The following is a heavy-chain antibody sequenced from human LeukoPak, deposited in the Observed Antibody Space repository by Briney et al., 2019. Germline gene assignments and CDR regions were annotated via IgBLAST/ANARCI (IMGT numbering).Heavy chain of an antibody. CDR2: IHHSGTT. Sequence: SETLSLTCAVSGYSITSSSWWGWIRQPPGKGLEWIGYIHHSGTTYYNPSLQSRVTMSVDTSKNQFSLKLSSVTAVDTAVYYCARKENIYYYFDYWGQGTLVTVSS. CDR3: ARKENIYYYFDY. CDR1: GYSITSSSW. D-gene: IGHD2/OR15-2a*01. V-gene: IGHV4-28*01. J-gene: IGHJ4*02.